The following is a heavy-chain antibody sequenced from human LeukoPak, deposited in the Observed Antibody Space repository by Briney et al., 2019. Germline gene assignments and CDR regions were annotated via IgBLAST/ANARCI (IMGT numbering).Heavy chain of an antibody. CDR3: ARGYDYGDYRFDY. CDR2: MNPNSGNT. Sequence: ASVKVSCKASGYTFTSYDINWVRQATGQGLEWLGWMNPNSGNTGYTQKFQGGVTITSNTSISTAYMELSSLISEDTAVYYCARGYDYGDYRFDYWGQGTLVTVSS. D-gene: IGHD4-17*01. CDR1: GYTFTSYD. J-gene: IGHJ4*02. V-gene: IGHV1-8*03.